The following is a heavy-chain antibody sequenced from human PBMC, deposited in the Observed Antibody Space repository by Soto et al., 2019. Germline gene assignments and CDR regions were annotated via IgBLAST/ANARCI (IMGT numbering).Heavy chain of an antibody. Sequence: GAPVKVFCKASCYTFSSYAISWGRQAPGQGLEWVGWISAYNGNTNYAQKLQGRVTMTTDTSTSTAYMELRSLRSDDTAMYYCARDAAAGLNDYWGQGTLVTVSS. CDR3: ARDAAAGLNDY. V-gene: IGHV1-18*01. CDR1: CYTFSSYA. D-gene: IGHD6-13*01. CDR2: ISAYNGNT. J-gene: IGHJ4*02.